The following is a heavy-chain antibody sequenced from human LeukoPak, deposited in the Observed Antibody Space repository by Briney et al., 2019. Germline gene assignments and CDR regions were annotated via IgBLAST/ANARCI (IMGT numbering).Heavy chain of an antibody. CDR2: IYYSGST. D-gene: IGHD3-10*01. V-gene: IGHV4-59*01. J-gene: IGHJ6*02. CDR1: GGSLSSYY. Sequence: PSETLSLTCTVSGGSLSSYYWSWLRQPPGKGLEWIGYIYYSGSTNYNPSLKSRVTISVDTSKNQFSLKLSSVTAADTAVYYCARYRASYYYYYGMDVWGQGTAVTVSS. CDR3: ARYRASYYYYYGMDV.